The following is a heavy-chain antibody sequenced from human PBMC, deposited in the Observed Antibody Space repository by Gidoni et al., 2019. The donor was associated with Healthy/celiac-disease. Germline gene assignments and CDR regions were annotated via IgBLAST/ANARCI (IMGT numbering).Heavy chain of an antibody. CDR2: INLSGGIT. Sequence: QVQLLQSGAEVKKPGASVKVSCKASGYTLTRYYMHWVRQAAGQGLEWMGIINLSGGITSYAQKFQGRVTMTRDTSTSTVYMELGSLRSEDTAVYYCAREGKGRLVLVHWGQVTLVTVSS. V-gene: IGHV1-46*01. CDR3: AREGKGRLVLVH. J-gene: IGHJ5*02. D-gene: IGHD6-19*01. CDR1: GYTLTRYY.